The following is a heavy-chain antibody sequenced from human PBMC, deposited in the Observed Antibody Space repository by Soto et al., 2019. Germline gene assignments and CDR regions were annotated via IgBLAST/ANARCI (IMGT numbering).Heavy chain of an antibody. CDR1: GFTFGDYA. V-gene: IGHV3-49*04. J-gene: IGHJ4*02. CDR3: TRLPLARRGYCSGGSCYPFDY. CDR2: IKSKNYGGTT. Sequence: EVQLVDSGGGLVQPGRSLRLSCTASGFTFGDYAMIWVRQAPGKGLEWVGYIKSKNYGGTTEYAASVKGRFAISRDDSISIVYLQMNSLKTEDTAIYYCTRLPLARRGYCSGGSCYPFDYWGQGTLVTVSS. D-gene: IGHD2-15*01.